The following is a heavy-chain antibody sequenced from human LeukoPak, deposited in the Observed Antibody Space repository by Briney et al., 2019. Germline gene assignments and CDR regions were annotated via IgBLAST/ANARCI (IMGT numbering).Heavy chain of an antibody. J-gene: IGHJ3*02. Sequence: SETLSLTCAVSGGSISSGGYSWSWIRQPPGKGLEWIGYMYHSGSTYYNPSLKSRVTTSVDRSKNQFSLKLSSVTAADTAVYYCARDGLDGDDAFDIWGQGTMVTVSS. D-gene: IGHD4-17*01. CDR3: ARDGLDGDDAFDI. CDR2: MYHSGST. V-gene: IGHV4-30-2*01. CDR1: GGSISSGGYS.